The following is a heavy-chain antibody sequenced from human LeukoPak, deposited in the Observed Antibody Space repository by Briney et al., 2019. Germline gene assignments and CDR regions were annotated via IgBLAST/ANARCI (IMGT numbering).Heavy chain of an antibody. CDR1: GFTFSSYA. CDR3: ANLYYYDSSGYFDY. D-gene: IGHD3-22*01. Sequence: GGSLRLSCAASGFTFSSYAMSWVRQAPGKGLEWVSAISGSGGSTYYADSVKGRFTISRDNSKNTLYLQMNSLRAEDTAVYYCANLYYYDSSGYFDYWGQGTLVTVSS. V-gene: IGHV3-23*01. J-gene: IGHJ4*02. CDR2: ISGSGGST.